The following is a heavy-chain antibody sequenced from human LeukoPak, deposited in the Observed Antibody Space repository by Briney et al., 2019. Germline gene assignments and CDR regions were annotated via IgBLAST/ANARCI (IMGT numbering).Heavy chain of an antibody. J-gene: IGHJ3*02. V-gene: IGHV1-2*02. CDR3: ARVRIAGAPDAFDI. D-gene: IGHD6-13*01. Sequence: ASVKVSCKASGYTFTGYYMHWVRQAPGQGLEWMGWINPNSGGTNYAQKLQGRVTMTRDTSISTAYMELSRLRSDDTAVYYCARVRIAGAPDAFDIWGQGTMVTVSS. CDR1: GYTFTGYY. CDR2: INPNSGGT.